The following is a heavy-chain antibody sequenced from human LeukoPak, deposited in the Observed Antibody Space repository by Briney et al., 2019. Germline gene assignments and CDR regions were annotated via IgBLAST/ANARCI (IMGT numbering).Heavy chain of an antibody. J-gene: IGHJ4*02. V-gene: IGHV3-48*02. D-gene: IGHD2/OR15-2a*01. CDR2: IWDSSRIT. CDR3: VRDSSFAFDY. Sequence: PGGSLRLSCAASGFAFGSYSMNWVRQAPGKGLEWVSYIWDSSRITYQADSVKGRFTISRDNAKSSLYLQMNSLRDEVTAVYYCVRDSSFAFDYFGQGILVTVSS. CDR1: GFAFGSYS.